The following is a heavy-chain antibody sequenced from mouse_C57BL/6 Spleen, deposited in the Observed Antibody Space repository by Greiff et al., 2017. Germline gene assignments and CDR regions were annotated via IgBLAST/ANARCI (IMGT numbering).Heavy chain of an antibody. CDR3: AREVVATRGYFDY. J-gene: IGHJ2*01. CDR2: INPNNGGT. D-gene: IGHD1-1*01. V-gene: IGHV1-22*01. CDR1: GYTFTDYN. Sequence: VQLQQSGPELVKPGASVKMSCKASGYTFTDYNMHWVKQSHGKSLEWIGYINPNNGGTSYNQKFKGKATLTVDKPSSTAYMQLSSLTSEDSAVYYCAREVVATRGYFDYWGQGTTLTVSS.